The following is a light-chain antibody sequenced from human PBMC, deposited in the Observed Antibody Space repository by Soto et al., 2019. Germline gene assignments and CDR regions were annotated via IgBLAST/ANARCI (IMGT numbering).Light chain of an antibody. CDR3: SSYTSSSINWL. CDR1: SSDVGGYNY. V-gene: IGLV2-14*03. Sequence: QSALTQPASVSGSPGQSITISCTGTSSDVGGYNYGSWYQQHPGKAPKLMIYDVTNRPSGVSDRFSGSKSGNTASLSISGLQAEDEADYYCSSYTSSSINWLFGGGTKLTVL. CDR2: DVT. J-gene: IGLJ3*02.